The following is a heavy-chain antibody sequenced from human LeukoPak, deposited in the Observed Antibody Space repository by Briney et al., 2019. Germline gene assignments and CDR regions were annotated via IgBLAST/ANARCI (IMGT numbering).Heavy chain of an antibody. D-gene: IGHD5-24*01. CDR3: AKDKPADGYNSI. CDR1: GFTFSIYA. CDR2: IDGGSTSI. V-gene: IGHV3-23*01. J-gene: IGHJ4*02. Sequence: SGGSLRLSCAASGFTFSIYAMSWVRQAPGKGLESVSTIDGGSTSIHYADSVKGRFTISRDNSKNTLYLHMSSLRAADTAVYYCAKDKPADGYNSIWGQGTLVTVSS.